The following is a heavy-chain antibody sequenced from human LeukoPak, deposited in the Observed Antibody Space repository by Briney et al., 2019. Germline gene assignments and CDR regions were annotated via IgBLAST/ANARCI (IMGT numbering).Heavy chain of an antibody. J-gene: IGHJ6*02. CDR2: IYYSGNT. V-gene: IGHV4-39*01. CDR1: GGSINSVTYS. Sequence: SETLSLTCTVSGGSINSVTYSWGWIRQPPGKGLECIGTIYYSGNTYYNPSLKSRVTISVDTSNNQFSLKLSSVTAADTAVYYCARSSASSMGTMDVWGQGTTVTVSS. D-gene: IGHD2/OR15-2a*01. CDR3: ARSSASSMGTMDV.